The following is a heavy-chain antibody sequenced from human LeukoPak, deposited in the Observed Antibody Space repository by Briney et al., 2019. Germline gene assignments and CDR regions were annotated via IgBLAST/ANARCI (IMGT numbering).Heavy chain of an antibody. D-gene: IGHD3-16*01. CDR3: PGGEEFGYFDL. V-gene: IGHV3-23*01. Sequence: GGSLRLSCAASGFTFPPYAMNWVRQAPGKGLEWVSSINGGGDTTYYAESLKGRFTISLDNSKNTLYRHMRSLRAGETAVYYCPGGEEFGYFDLWGRGTLVTVSS. J-gene: IGHJ2*01. CDR2: INGGGDTT. CDR1: GFTFPPYA.